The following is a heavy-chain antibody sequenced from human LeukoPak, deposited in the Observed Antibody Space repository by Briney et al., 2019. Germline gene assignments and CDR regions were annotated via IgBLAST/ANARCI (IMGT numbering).Heavy chain of an antibody. V-gene: IGHV4-39*07. CDR2: IYYSGST. Sequence: SETLSLTCTVSGGSISSSSYYWGWIRQPPGKGLEWIGSIYYSGSTYYNPSLKSRVTISVDTSKNQFSLKLSSVTAADTAVYYCARVLSPRARGGRPGGNDDYWGQGTLVTVSS. CDR3: ARVLSPRARGGRPGGNDDY. J-gene: IGHJ4*02. CDR1: GGSISSSSYY. D-gene: IGHD4-23*01.